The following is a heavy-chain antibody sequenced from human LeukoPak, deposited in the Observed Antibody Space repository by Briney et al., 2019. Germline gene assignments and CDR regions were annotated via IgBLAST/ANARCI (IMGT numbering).Heavy chain of an antibody. CDR2: IYHSGST. Sequence: NWVRQAPGKGLEWIGYIYHSGSTYYNPSLKSRVTISVDRSKNQFSLKLSSVTAADTAVYYCARARGYSYGYAPWDYWGQGTLVTVSS. CDR3: ARARGYSYGYAPWDY. D-gene: IGHD5-18*01. V-gene: IGHV4-30-2*01. J-gene: IGHJ4*02.